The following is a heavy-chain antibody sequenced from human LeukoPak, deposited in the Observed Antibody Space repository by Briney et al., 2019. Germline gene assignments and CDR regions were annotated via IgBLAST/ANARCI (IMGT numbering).Heavy chain of an antibody. CDR3: ARSDVGDGYNYAYAS. V-gene: IGHV5-51*01. CDR2: IYPDDSDT. CDR1: GYSISTYW. D-gene: IGHD5-24*01. J-gene: IGHJ5*02. Sequence: GASLKICCKGSGYSISTYWIGWVRQMGGKRVEWMGIIYPDDSDTRYSPSFQGQVTISADKSISTAYLQWSSLNASDTAMYFCARSDVGDGYNYAYASWGQGTLVTVSS.